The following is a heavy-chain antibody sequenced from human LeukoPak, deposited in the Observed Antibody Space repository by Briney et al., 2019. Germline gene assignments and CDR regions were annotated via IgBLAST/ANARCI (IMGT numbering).Heavy chain of an antibody. CDR2: INPNSGGT. Sequence: ASVKVSCKASGYTFTGYYMHWVRQAPGQGLEWMGWINPNSGGTNYAQKFQGRVTMTRDTSISTAYMELSRLRSDDTAVYYCARLSRIDSSGWYSSSSDAFDIWGQGTMVTVSS. CDR3: ARLSRIDSSGWYSSSSDAFDI. J-gene: IGHJ3*02. V-gene: IGHV1-2*02. D-gene: IGHD6-19*01. CDR1: GYTFTGYY.